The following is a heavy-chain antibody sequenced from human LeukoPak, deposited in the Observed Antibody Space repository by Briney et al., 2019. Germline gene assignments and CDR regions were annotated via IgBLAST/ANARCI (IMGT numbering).Heavy chain of an antibody. D-gene: IGHD6-13*01. Sequence: SETLSLTCTVSGGSISSYYWSWIRQPAGKGLGWIGRIYTSGSTNYNPSLKSRVTMSVDTSKNQFSLKLSSVTAADTAVYYCARAWSSSPSGGAFDIWGQGTMVTVSS. V-gene: IGHV4-4*07. J-gene: IGHJ3*02. CDR2: IYTSGST. CDR3: ARAWSSSPSGGAFDI. CDR1: GGSISSYY.